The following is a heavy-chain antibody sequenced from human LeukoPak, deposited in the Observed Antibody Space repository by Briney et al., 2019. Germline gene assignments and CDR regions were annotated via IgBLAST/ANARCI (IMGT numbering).Heavy chain of an antibody. CDR3: ARDEVAAYGDYYFDY. D-gene: IGHD4-17*01. CDR2: ISYDGGNK. CDR1: GFTFSSYA. Sequence: GGSLRLSCAASGFTFSSYAMHWVRQAPGKGLEWVAVISYDGGNKYYADSVKGRFTISRDNSKNTLYLQMNSLRAEDTAVYYCARDEVAAYGDYYFDYWGQGTLATVSS. J-gene: IGHJ4*02. V-gene: IGHV3-30*04.